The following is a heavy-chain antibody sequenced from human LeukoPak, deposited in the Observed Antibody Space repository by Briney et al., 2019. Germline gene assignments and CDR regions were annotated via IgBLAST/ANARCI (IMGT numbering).Heavy chain of an antibody. D-gene: IGHD3-22*01. V-gene: IGHV4-39*07. J-gene: IGHJ4*02. Sequence: PSETLSLTCTVSGGSISSSSYYWGWIRQPPGKGLEWIGSIYYSGSTYYNPSLKSRVTISVDTSKNQFSLKLSSVTAADTAVYYCAIDSSGYYYLDYWGQGTLVTVSS. CDR3: AIDSSGYYYLDY. CDR2: IYYSGST. CDR1: GGSISSSSYY.